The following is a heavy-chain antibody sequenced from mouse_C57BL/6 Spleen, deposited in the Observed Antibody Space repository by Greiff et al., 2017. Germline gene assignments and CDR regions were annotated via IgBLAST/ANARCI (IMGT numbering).Heavy chain of an antibody. D-gene: IGHD2-5*01. CDR1: GFNIKDYY. CDR3: ARSPYSNPLDY. V-gene: IGHV14-2*01. Sequence: VQLKQSGAELVKPGASVKLSCTASGFNIKDYYMHWVKQRTEQGLEWIGRIDPEDGETKYAPTFQGKATITADTSTNTAYLQLSSLTSEDTDVYYCARSPYSNPLDYGGQGTTLTVSS. J-gene: IGHJ2*01. CDR2: IDPEDGET.